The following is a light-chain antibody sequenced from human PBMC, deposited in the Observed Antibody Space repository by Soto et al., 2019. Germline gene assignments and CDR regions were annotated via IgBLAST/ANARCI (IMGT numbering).Light chain of an antibody. CDR2: WAS. CDR1: QSVLYSSNNKNY. CDR3: QQYESTPPT. Sequence: DIVMTQSPDSLAVSLGERATINYKSSQSVLYSSNNKNYLAWYQQRPGRPPKLLIYWASTRESGVPDRFSGSGSGTDFTLTITSLQAEDVAVYYCQQYESTPPTFGQGTKLEIK. J-gene: IGKJ2*01. V-gene: IGKV4-1*01.